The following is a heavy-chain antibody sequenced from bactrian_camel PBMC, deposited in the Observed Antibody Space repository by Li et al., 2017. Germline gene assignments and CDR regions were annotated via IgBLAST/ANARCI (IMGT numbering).Heavy chain of an antibody. CDR3: AARPGTQIAPLLSPQSYSS. CDR2: ISSYGST. D-gene: IGHD4*01. Sequence: HVQLVESGGGSVQAGESLKLSCVSSGYIFSSCGWAWYRQAPGEEREWVAKISSYGSTKYTDSVKGRFTISQDNGKNTLYLQMDDLKPEDSGMYYCAARPGTQIAPLLSPQSYSSWGQGTQVT. V-gene: IGHV3S55*01. CDR1: GYIFSSCG. J-gene: IGHJ4*01.